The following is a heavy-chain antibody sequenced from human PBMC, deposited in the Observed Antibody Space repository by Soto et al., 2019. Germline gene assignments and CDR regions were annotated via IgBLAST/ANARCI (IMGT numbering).Heavy chain of an antibody. J-gene: IGHJ4*02. CDR2: INHSGST. V-gene: IGHV4-34*01. CDR3: ARMNYYDTSGYPFDY. D-gene: IGHD3-22*01. CDR1: GGSFSGYY. Sequence: SETLSLTCAVYGGSFSGYYWSWIRQPPGKGLEWIGEINHSGSTNYNPSLKSRVTISVDTSKNQFSLKLSSVTAADTAVYYCARMNYYDTSGYPFDYWGQGMMVTV.